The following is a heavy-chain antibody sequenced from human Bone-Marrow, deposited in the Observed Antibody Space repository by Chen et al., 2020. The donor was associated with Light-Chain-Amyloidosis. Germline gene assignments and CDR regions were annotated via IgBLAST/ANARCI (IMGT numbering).Heavy chain of an antibody. CDR1: GFAFSSYA. Sequence: EVQLVESGGGLLQRGGSLRLSCAASGFAFSSYAMSWVRQAPGKGLEGVSTISGSGGRRYYGDSVKGRLTISRDNSKNALLLQMNSLRAEDTAVYYCAKDISYDDILPGYPADAFDIWGQGTMVTVSS. J-gene: IGHJ3*02. V-gene: IGHV3-23*04. CDR3: AKDISYDDILPGYPADAFDI. CDR2: ISGSGGRR. D-gene: IGHD3-9*01.